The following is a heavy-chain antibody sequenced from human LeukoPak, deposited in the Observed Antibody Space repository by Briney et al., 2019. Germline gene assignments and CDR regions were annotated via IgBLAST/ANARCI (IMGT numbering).Heavy chain of an antibody. CDR3: ARVVAAGKWYFDL. CDR1: GFTFSNYW. D-gene: IGHD6-19*01. Sequence: PGGSLRLSCAASGFTFSNYWMHWVRQGPGKGLVWVSRINTDGSDGSSTNYADSVKGRFTISRDNAENTLYLQMNSLRAEDTAVYYCARVVAAGKWYFDLWGRGTLVTVSS. J-gene: IGHJ2*01. V-gene: IGHV3-74*01. CDR2: INTDGSDGSST.